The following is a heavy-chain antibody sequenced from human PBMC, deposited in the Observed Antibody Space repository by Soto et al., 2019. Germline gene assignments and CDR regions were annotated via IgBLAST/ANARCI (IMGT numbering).Heavy chain of an antibody. CDR3: AKGTSITMVRGALPSFDP. D-gene: IGHD3-10*01. CDR1: GFTFSSYG. Sequence: GGSLRLSCAASGFTFSSYGMHWVRQAPGKGLEWVAVISYDGSNKYYADSVKGRFTISRDNSKNTLYLQMNSLRAEDTAVYYCAKGTSITMVRGALPSFDPWGQGTLVTVST. CDR2: ISYDGSNK. V-gene: IGHV3-30*18. J-gene: IGHJ5*02.